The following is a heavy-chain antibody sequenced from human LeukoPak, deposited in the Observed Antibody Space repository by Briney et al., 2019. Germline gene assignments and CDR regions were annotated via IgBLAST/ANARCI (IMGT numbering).Heavy chain of an antibody. V-gene: IGHV3-7*01. Sequence: QAGGSLRLSCAASGFTFRNYWMSWVRQAPGKGLEWVANIKQDGSEKYYVDSVKGRFIISRDNAKNSLYLQINSLRVEDTAMYYCARDAIQLRFFHFDYWGQGILVTVSS. CDR1: GFTFRNYW. J-gene: IGHJ4*02. D-gene: IGHD5-18*01. CDR3: ARDAIQLRFFHFDY. CDR2: IKQDGSEK.